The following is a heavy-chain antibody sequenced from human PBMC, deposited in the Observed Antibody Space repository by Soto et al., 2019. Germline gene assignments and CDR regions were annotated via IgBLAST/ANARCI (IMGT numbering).Heavy chain of an antibody. J-gene: IGHJ6*02. CDR2: IYYSGST. CDR3: ARDGAYCSGGSCYSYYYYGMDV. CDR1: GGSISSGDYY. V-gene: IGHV4-30-4*01. Sequence: QVQLQESGPGLVKPSQTLSLTCTVSGGSISSGDYYWSWIRQPPGKGLEWIGYIYYSGSTYYDPFLKSRVTISVDTSKNQFSLKLSSVTAADTAVYYCARDGAYCSGGSCYSYYYYGMDVWGQGTTVTVSS. D-gene: IGHD2-15*01.